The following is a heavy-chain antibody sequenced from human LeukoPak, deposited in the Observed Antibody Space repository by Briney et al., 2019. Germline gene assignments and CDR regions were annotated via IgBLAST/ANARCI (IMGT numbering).Heavy chain of an antibody. D-gene: IGHD2-2*01. CDR2: IYYTGST. Sequence: PSETLSLTCTVSGGSIDSYYWSWIRQPPGKGREWIGYIYYTGSTEYHPSLKSRVTISLDTSKNQFSLKLTSVPAADPAVYYCARVYQSAEYYFDYWGQGNLVSVSS. V-gene: IGHV4-59*01. J-gene: IGHJ4*02. CDR1: GGSIDSYY. CDR3: ARVYQSAEYYFDY.